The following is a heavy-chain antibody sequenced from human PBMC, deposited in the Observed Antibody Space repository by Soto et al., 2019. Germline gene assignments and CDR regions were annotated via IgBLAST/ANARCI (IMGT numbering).Heavy chain of an antibody. Sequence: QVQLQQWGAGLLKPSETLSLTCAVYGGSFSGYYWSWIRQHPGRGLEWIGEINHSGSTNYNPSLQRRVTISVDTSKNQFSLKLSSVTAADTAVYYCARGSTMVRGVITGMDVWGQGTTVTVSS. CDR2: INHSGST. CDR3: ARGSTMVRGVITGMDV. D-gene: IGHD3-10*01. CDR1: GGSFSGYY. V-gene: IGHV4-34*01. J-gene: IGHJ6*02.